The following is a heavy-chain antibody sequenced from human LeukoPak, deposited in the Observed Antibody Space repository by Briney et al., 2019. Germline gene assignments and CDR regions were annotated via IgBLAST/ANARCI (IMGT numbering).Heavy chain of an antibody. J-gene: IGHJ4*02. CDR1: RFTFSSYG. CDR2: IKQDGSEK. D-gene: IGHD3-10*01. V-gene: IGHV3-7*01. CDR3: ARDLYGSGSYLY. Sequence: GGSLRLSCAASRFTFSSYGMHWVRQAPGKGLEWVANIKQDGSEKYYVDSVKGRFTISRDNAKNSLYLQMNSLRAEDTAVYYCARDLYGSGSYLYWGQGTLVTVSS.